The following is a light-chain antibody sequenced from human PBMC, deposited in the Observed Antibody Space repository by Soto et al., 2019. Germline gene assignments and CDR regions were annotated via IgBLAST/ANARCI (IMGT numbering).Light chain of an antibody. Sequence: DIQMTQSPSSLSASVGDRVTITCQASQDISNYLNWYQQKPGKAPKLLIYDASNLETGVPSRFRGSGAGPDFPCTISSLQLEDIETYYCQQYDNLPLTFGRGTKGDIK. V-gene: IGKV1-33*01. CDR2: DAS. CDR3: QQYDNLPLT. CDR1: QDISNY. J-gene: IGKJ4*01.